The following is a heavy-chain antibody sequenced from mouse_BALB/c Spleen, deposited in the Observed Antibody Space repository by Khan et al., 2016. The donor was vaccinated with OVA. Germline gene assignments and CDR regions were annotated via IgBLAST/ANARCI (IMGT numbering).Heavy chain of an antibody. CDR3: TRGLNYYGSWFAY. Sequence: QIQLVQSGPELKKPGETVKISCKASGYTFTNYGMNWVKQAPGKALKWMGWINTYTGEPTYADDFTGRFAFSLETSASTAYLQINNLKNEDMATYFCTRGLNYYGSWFAYWGQGTLVTVSA. V-gene: IGHV9-1*02. CDR1: GYTFTNYG. CDR2: INTYTGEP. J-gene: IGHJ3*01. D-gene: IGHD1-1*01.